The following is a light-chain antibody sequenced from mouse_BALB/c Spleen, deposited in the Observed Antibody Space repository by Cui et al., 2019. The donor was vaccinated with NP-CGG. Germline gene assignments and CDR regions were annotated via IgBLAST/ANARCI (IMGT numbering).Light chain of an antibody. J-gene: IGLJ1*01. CDR1: TGAVTTSNY. CDR3: ALWYSNHWV. CDR2: GTN. Sequence: QAVETQESALTTSPGETVPITCRSSTGAVTTSNYANWVQEKPVHLFTGLIGGTNNRAPGVPARFSGSLIGDKAALTITGAQTEDEAIYFCALWYSNHWVFGGGTKLTVL. V-gene: IGLV1*01.